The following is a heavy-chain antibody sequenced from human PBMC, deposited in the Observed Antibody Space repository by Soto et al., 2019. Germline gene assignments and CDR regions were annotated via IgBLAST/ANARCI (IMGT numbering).Heavy chain of an antibody. V-gene: IGHV3-23*01. Sequence: GSLRLSCAASGFPFSSYAMSWVRQAPGKGLEWVSAISGSGGSTYYADSVKGRFTISRDNSKNTLYLQMNSLRAEDTAVYYCATDPVVVVAATLNFGYCGQGPLVTVYS. J-gene: IGHJ4*02. CDR1: GFPFSSYA. CDR2: ISGSGGST. CDR3: ATDPVVVVAATLNFGY. D-gene: IGHD2-15*01.